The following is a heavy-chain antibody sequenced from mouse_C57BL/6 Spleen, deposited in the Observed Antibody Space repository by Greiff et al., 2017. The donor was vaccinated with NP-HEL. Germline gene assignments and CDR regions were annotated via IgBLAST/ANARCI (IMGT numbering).Heavy chain of an antibody. Sequence: QVQLQQSGPELVKPGASVKISCKASGYAFSSSWMNWVKQRPGKGLEWIGRIYPGDGDTNYNGKFKGKATLTADKSSSTAYMQLSSLTSEDSAVYFCARGSREGARFAYWGQGTLVTVSA. CDR1: GYAFSSSW. CDR3: ARGSREGARFAY. CDR2: IYPGDGDT. J-gene: IGHJ3*01. V-gene: IGHV1-82*01.